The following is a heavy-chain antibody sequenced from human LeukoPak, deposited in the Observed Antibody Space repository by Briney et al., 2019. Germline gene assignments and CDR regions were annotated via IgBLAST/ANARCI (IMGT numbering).Heavy chain of an antibody. Sequence: GGSLRLSCAASGFTFSSYGMHWVRQAPGKGLEWVAVISYDGSNKYYADSVKGRFTISSDNSKNALYLQMNSLRAEDTAVYYCAKDYYDSSGYYYFTYWGQGTLVTVSS. V-gene: IGHV3-30*18. CDR3: AKDYYDSSGYYYFTY. CDR1: GFTFSSYG. CDR2: ISYDGSNK. D-gene: IGHD3-22*01. J-gene: IGHJ4*02.